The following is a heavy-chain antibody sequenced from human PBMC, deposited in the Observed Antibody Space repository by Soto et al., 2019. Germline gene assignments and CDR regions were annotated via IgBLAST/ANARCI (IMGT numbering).Heavy chain of an antibody. V-gene: IGHV4-59*01. CDR3: ARGSAAGTKSPFDY. CDR1: GGSIIGSS. Sequence: SEPLSLTCTTSGGSIIGSSWSWIRQSPGKGLEWIGYIHYSGSTNYNPSLKSRVTISVDTSKNQLSLKLSSVTAADTAVYYCARGSAAGTKSPFDYWGQGTLVTVS. D-gene: IGHD6-13*01. CDR2: IHYSGST. J-gene: IGHJ4*02.